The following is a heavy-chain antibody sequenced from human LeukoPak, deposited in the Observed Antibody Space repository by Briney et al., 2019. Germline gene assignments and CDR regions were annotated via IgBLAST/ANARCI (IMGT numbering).Heavy chain of an antibody. CDR1: GGSFSTFY. D-gene: IGHD3-10*01. V-gene: IGHV4-34*01. CDR2: INHNGNT. Sequence: SETLSLTCGVSGGSFSTFYWNWIRQHPGKGLEWIGEINHNGNTNYNPSLKGRVTLSVVKSKNQFSLELRSVTAADTALYYCATVAIRAEFHFDHWGQGLLVTVSS. J-gene: IGHJ4*02. CDR3: ATVAIRAEFHFDH.